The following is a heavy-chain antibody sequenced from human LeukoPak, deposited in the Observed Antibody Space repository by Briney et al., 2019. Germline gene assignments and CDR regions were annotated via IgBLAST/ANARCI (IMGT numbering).Heavy chain of an antibody. CDR2: MSADSATT. V-gene: IGHV3-23*01. CDR1: GFNFGSYS. CDR3: ASKYYYDSSRAFDY. J-gene: IGHJ4*02. D-gene: IGHD3-22*01. Sequence: GGSLRLSCAASGFNFGSYSMTWVRQAPGKGLEWVSVMSADSATTFYADSVKGRFTISRDNAKNTLYLQMNSLRAEDTAVYYCASKYYYDSSRAFDYWGQGTLVTVSS.